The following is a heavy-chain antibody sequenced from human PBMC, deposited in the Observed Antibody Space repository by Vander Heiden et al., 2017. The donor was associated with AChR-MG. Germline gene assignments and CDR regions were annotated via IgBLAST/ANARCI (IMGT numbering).Heavy chain of an antibody. CDR1: SFNFSRHG. CDR3: AKDVSIEGGGTIMDF. Sequence: QVQLVESGGGGVQPGGSLRLSCAAYSFNFSRHGMHWVRQAPGKGLEWVAVISYDGSKKYYEDSVKGRLTISRDNSENTLYLQMNSLRAEDTAVYYCAKDVSIEGGGTIMDFRGQGTLVTVSS. V-gene: IGHV3-30*18. CDR2: ISYDGSKK. D-gene: IGHD6-13*01. J-gene: IGHJ4*02.